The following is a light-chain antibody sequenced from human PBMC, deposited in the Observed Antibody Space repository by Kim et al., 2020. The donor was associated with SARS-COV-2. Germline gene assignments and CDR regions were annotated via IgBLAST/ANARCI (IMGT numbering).Light chain of an antibody. J-gene: IGKJ2*01. CDR2: AAS. CDR1: QGISSY. CDR3: QHYRT. Sequence: PSFLSASVGDRVTITCRASQGISSYLAWYQQKPGKAPKLLIYAASTLQSGVPSRFSGSGSGTEFTLTISSLQPEDFATYYCQHYRTFGQGTKLEI. V-gene: IGKV1-9*01.